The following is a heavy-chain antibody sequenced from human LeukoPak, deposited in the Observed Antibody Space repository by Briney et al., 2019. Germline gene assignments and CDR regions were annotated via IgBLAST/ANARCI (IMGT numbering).Heavy chain of an antibody. J-gene: IGHJ5*02. CDR1: GGSISSSGYY. D-gene: IGHD6-6*01. Sequence: PSETLSLTCTVSGGSISSSGYYWAWIRQAPGMGLDWIGCIYYSGTTHYNPSLKSRVTISVDTSKNQFSLKLTSVTAVDAAVYYCAVYGSSAGWFDPWGQGTLVTVSP. CDR2: IYYSGTT. V-gene: IGHV4-39*07. CDR3: AVYGSSAGWFDP.